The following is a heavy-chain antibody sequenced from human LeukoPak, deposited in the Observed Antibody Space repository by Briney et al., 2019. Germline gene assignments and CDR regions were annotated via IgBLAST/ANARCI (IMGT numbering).Heavy chain of an antibody. D-gene: IGHD3-22*01. CDR1: GGSISSSSYY. Sequence: SETLSLTCTVSGGSISSSSYYWGWIRQPPGKGLEWIGSIYYSGSTYYNPSLKSRVTISVDTSKNQFSLKLSSVTAADTAVYYCARETYYYDLVGAFDIWGQGTMVTVSS. CDR3: ARETYYYDLVGAFDI. CDR2: IYYSGST. J-gene: IGHJ3*02. V-gene: IGHV4-39*07.